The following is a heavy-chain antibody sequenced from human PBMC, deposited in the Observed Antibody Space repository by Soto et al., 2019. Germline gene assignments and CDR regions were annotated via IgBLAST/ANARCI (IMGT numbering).Heavy chain of an antibody. CDR3: ARDRFYYESNGY. J-gene: IGHJ4*02. V-gene: IGHV3-21*01. CDR2: ISSTNSYI. CDR1: GFSFSSFP. Sequence: ESGGGLVKPGGSLRLSCAASGFSFSSFPMTWVRQAPGKGLEWVSSISSTNSYIYYADSVKGRFTISRDNTKSSLYLQMNSLRPEDTAIYYCARDRFYYESNGYWGQGTLVTVSS. D-gene: IGHD3-22*01.